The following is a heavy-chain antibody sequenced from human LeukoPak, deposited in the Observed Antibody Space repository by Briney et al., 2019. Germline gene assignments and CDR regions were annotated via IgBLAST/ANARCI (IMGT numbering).Heavy chain of an antibody. J-gene: IGHJ4*02. CDR3: AKDGGPYGSNFDH. D-gene: IGHD3-10*01. V-gene: IGHV3-9*03. CDR1: GFTFDDYD. CDR2: ISWNSGSI. Sequence: GGSLRLSCAASGFTFDDYDMHWVRQAPGKGLEWVSGISWNSGSIGYADSVKGRFTISRDNAKNSLYLQMNSLRAEDMALYYCAKDGGPYGSNFDHWGQGTLVTVSS.